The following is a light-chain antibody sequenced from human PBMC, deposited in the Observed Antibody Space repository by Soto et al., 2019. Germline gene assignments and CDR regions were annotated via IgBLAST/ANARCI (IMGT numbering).Light chain of an antibody. Sequence: QSVLTQPASVSGSPGQSITNSCTGTSSDVGGYNYVSWYQQHPGKAPKLMIYDVSNRPSGVSNRFSGSKSGNTASLTISGLQAEDEADYYCSSYTSSSIFFGTGTKVTVL. CDR1: SSDVGGYNY. CDR2: DVS. J-gene: IGLJ1*01. CDR3: SSYTSSSIF. V-gene: IGLV2-14*01.